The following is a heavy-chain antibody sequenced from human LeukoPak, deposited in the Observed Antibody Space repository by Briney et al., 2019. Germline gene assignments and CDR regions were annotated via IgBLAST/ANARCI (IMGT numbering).Heavy chain of an antibody. J-gene: IGHJ4*02. V-gene: IGHV3-30-3*01. CDR2: ISYDGSNK. Sequence: AGGSLRLSRAASGSTFSSYAMHWVRQAPGKGLEWVAVISYDGSNKYYADSVKGRFTISRDNAKNSLYLQMNSLRAEDTALYYCAKDASFTIFGVVTQTLDYWGQGTLVTVSS. CDR1: GSTFSSYA. D-gene: IGHD3-3*01. CDR3: AKDASFTIFGVVTQTLDY.